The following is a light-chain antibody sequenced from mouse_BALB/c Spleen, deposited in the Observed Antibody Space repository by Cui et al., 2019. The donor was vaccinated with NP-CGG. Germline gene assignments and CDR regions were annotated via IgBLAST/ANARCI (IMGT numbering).Light chain of an antibody. CDR2: GTN. CDR3: ALWYSNHWV. V-gene: IGLV1*01. J-gene: IGLJ1*01. Sequence: QAVVTLPSALTTSPGETVTLTCRSTTGAVTTSNYANWVQEKPDHLFTGLIGGTNNRAPGVPARFSGSLIGDKAALTITGAQTEDEAIYFCALWYSNHWVFGGGTKLTVL. CDR1: TGAVTTSNY.